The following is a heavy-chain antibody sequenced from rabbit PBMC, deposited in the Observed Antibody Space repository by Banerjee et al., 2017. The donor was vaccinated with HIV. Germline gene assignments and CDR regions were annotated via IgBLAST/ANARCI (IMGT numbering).Heavy chain of an antibody. J-gene: IGHJ4*01. V-gene: IGHV1S40*01. CDR2: IYTGSSGVT. D-gene: IGHD6-1*01. Sequence: QSLEESGGDLVKPGASLTLTCTASGFSFNSNYYMCWVRQAPGKGLEWIGCIYTGSSGVTYYASWAKGRFTITKTSSTTVTLQMTSLTAADTATYFCARGAGAAGYGHNLWGPGTLVTVS. CDR3: ARGAGAAGYGHNL. CDR1: GFSFNSNYY.